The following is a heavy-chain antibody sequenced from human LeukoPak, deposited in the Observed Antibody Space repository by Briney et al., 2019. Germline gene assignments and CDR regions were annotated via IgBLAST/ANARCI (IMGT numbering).Heavy chain of an antibody. CDR1: GGSISSYY. D-gene: IGHD1-26*01. Sequence: SETLSLTCTVSGGSISSYYWSWIRQPPGKGLEWIGYTYYNGDTNYSPSLKSRVTISVDTSKNQFSLKLSSVIAADTAVYYCASGTYFYFDYWGQGTLVTVSS. CDR3: ASGTYFYFDY. CDR2: TYYNGDT. V-gene: IGHV4-59*08. J-gene: IGHJ4*02.